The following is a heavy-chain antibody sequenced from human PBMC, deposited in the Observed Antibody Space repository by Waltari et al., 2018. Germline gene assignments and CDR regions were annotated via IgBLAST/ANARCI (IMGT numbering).Heavy chain of an antibody. CDR2: IYYSWST. D-gene: IGHD6-19*01. J-gene: IGHJ2*01. CDR1: GGSISSSSYY. Sequence: QLQLQESGPGLVKPSETLSLTCTVSGGSISSSSYYWGWIRQPPGKGLEWIGSIYYSWSTYYNPSLKSRVTISVDTSKNQFSLKLSSVTAADTAVYYCARHRRAVAGSWYFDLWGRGTLVTVSS. V-gene: IGHV4-39*01. CDR3: ARHRRAVAGSWYFDL.